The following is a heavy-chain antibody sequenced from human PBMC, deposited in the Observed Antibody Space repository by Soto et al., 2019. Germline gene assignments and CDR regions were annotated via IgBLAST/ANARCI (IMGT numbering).Heavy chain of an antibody. CDR3: ATSYGSGYGAFDY. J-gene: IGHJ4*02. CDR2: INPILSMS. D-gene: IGHD3-10*01. CDR1: GDTFAFYS. Sequence: QVQLVQSGAEVKRPGSSVKVSCKASGDTFAFYSINWVRQAPGLGLEWMGRINPILSMSNYAQRFQGRVTMTADKSTRTAYMVLNSLRSEDTAIYYCATSYGSGYGAFDYWGQGALVTVSS. V-gene: IGHV1-69*02.